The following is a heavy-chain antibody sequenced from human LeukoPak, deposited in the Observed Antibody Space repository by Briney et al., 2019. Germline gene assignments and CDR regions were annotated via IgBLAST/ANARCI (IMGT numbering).Heavy chain of an antibody. CDR2: IHYSGAT. V-gene: IGHV4-59*08. D-gene: IGHD2-2*01. Sequence: SETLSLTCTVSSGSISSDYWSWIRQHPGKGLEWIGYIHYSGATSYSPSLNSRVTISVDTSKNQFSLNLRSVTAADTAVYYCATLRGSSSAVFDYWGQGTLVTVSS. CDR3: ATLRGSSSAVFDY. J-gene: IGHJ4*02. CDR1: SGSISSDY.